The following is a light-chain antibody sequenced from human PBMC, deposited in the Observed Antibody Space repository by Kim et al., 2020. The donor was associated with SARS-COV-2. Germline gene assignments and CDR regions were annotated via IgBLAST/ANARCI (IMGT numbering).Light chain of an antibody. J-gene: IGLJ3*02. CDR1: SSTSGDKP. V-gene: IGLV1-44*01. CDR3: ATWDDSLYGRV. CDR2: GDE. Sequence: GQRSRIDGSGSSSTSGDKPVSWYKQFQGTAPKRRINGDEQRPSGVPDRFAGSKSGTAASLAISGLQSGDDADYFCATWDDSLYGRVFGGGTRLTVL.